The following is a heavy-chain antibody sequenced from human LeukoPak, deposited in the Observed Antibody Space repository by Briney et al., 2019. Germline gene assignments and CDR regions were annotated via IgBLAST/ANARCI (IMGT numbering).Heavy chain of an antibody. D-gene: IGHD6-19*01. CDR2: ISSSGSTI. CDR1: GFTFSSYE. Sequence: GGSLRLSCAASGFTFSSYEMNWVRQAPGKGLEWVSYISSSGSTIYYADSVKGRFTISSDNAKNSLYLQMNSLRAEDTAVYYCAREGRQWLVRGWYFDYWGQGTLVTVSS. J-gene: IGHJ4*02. V-gene: IGHV3-48*03. CDR3: AREGRQWLVRGWYFDY.